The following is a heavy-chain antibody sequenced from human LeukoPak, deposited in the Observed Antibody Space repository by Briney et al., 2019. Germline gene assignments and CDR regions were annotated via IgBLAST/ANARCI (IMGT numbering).Heavy chain of an antibody. D-gene: IGHD6-19*01. V-gene: IGHV4-59*01. CDR1: GGSISSYY. CDR3: ARAIAVAGTGYYYGMDV. Sequence: PSETLSLTCTVPGGSISSYYWSWIRQPPGKGLEWIGYIYYSGSTNYNPSLKSRVTISVDTSKNQFSLKLSSVTAADTAVYYCARAIAVAGTGYYYGMDVWGQGTTVTVSS. CDR2: IYYSGST. J-gene: IGHJ6*02.